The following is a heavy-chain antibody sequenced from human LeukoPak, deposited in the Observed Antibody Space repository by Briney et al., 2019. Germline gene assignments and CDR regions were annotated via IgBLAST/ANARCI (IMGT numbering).Heavy chain of an antibody. J-gene: IGHJ4*02. V-gene: IGHV4-39*01. CDR3: ARVGFTVGRNFGY. Sequence: PSETLSLTCTVSGGSISSSSYYWGWIRQPPGKGLEWIGSIYYSGSTYYNPSLKSRVTISVDTSKNQFSLKLSSVTAADTAVYYCARVGFTVGRNFGYWGQGTLVTVSS. CDR2: IYYSGST. D-gene: IGHD1-26*01. CDR1: GGSISSSSYY.